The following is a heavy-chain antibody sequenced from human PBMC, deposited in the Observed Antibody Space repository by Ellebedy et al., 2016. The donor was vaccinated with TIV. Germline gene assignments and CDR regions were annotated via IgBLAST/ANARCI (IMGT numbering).Heavy chain of an antibody. Sequence: ASVKVSCXASGYTFTSYDVNWVRQATGQGLEWMGWMNPNTGDTGNAQKFQGRVIMTRDTSKGTAYMELSGLRSEDTAVYYCARGGGYNLNWGQGTLVTVSS. CDR1: GYTFTSYD. CDR2: MNPNTGDT. J-gene: IGHJ4*02. CDR3: ARGGGYNLN. D-gene: IGHD5-24*01. V-gene: IGHV1-8*01.